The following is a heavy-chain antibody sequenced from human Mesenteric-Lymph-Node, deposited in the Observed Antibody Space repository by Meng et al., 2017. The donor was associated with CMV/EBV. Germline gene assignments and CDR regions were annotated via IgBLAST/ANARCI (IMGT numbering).Heavy chain of an antibody. CDR3: TREGGRGWFDP. Sequence: GESLKISCEASGFTFRSYAMSWVRLVPGKGLEWVSAISGSGGSTYYADSVKGRFTVSRDSSKNTLYLQMNSLRAEDTALYYCTREGGRGWFDPWGQGTLVTVSS. J-gene: IGHJ5*02. CDR1: GFTFRSYA. D-gene: IGHD3-16*01. V-gene: IGHV3-23*01. CDR2: ISGSGGST.